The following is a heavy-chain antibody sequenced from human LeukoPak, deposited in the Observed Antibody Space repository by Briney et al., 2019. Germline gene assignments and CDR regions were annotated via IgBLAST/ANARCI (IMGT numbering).Heavy chain of an antibody. J-gene: IGHJ4*01. CDR1: GFTFSDYS. D-gene: IGHD6-19*01. V-gene: IGHV3-21*01. CDR2: IDNSNKYI. CDR3: ARGRGTSGWCVFDY. Sequence: GGSLRLSCVVSGFTFSDYSMHWVRQAPGKGLEWVSSIDNSNKYIYYADSIKGRFTISRDNAQNSLFLQLNSLRAEDTAVFYCARGRGTSGWCVFDYWGHGTLVTVSS.